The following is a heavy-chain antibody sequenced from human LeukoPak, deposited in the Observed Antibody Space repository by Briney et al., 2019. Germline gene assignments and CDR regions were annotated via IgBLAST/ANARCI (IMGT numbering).Heavy chain of an antibody. CDR1: GGSFSGYY. V-gene: IGHV4-34*01. Sequence: SETLSLTCAVYGGSFSGYYWSWIRQPPGKGLEWIGEINHSGSTNYNPSLKSRVTISVDTSKNQFSLKLSSVTAADTAVYYCASHGVAAEVHWFDPWGQGTLVTASS. CDR3: ASHGVAAEVHWFDP. CDR2: INHSGST. D-gene: IGHD2-15*01. J-gene: IGHJ5*02.